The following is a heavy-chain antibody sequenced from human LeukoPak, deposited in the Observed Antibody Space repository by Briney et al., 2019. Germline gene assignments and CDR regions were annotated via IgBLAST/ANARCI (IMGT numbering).Heavy chain of an antibody. CDR3: ARWDAYCSGGTCYFGGFAFDT. V-gene: IGHV3-7*01. Sequence: GGSLRLSCAASGFTFSSYWMSWVRQAPGKGLEWVASRKQDGSGKHFLDSVKGRFTISRDNAKNSLYLQMNSLRAEDTAVYYCARWDAYCSGGTCYFGGFAFDTWGQGTMVTVSS. CDR1: GFTFSSYW. J-gene: IGHJ3*02. D-gene: IGHD2-15*01. CDR2: RKQDGSGK.